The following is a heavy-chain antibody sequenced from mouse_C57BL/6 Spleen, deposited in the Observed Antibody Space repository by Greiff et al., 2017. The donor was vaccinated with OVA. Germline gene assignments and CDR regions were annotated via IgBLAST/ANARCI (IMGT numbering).Heavy chain of an antibody. CDR3: ARRDVCDY. CDR2: IYPGDGDT. J-gene: IGHJ2*01. Sequence: QVQLQQSGPELVKPGASVKISCKASGYAFSSSWMNWVKQRPGKGLEWIGRIYPGDGDTNYNGKFKGKATLTADKSSSTAYMQLSSLTSEDSAVYFCARRDVCDYWGQGTTLTVSS. CDR1: GYAFSSSW. V-gene: IGHV1-82*01.